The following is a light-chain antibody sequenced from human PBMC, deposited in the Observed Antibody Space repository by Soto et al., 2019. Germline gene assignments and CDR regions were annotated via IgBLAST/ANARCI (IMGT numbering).Light chain of an antibody. CDR2: GAS. CDR1: QSIGSS. Sequence: EIVMTQSPTTLSVSPGERASLSCRASQSIGSSLAWYQQMPGQAPRLLIYGASTRAPGIPVRFSGSGSGTDFTLSSSGLQSEDFAFYYCQHYNKWPPWTFGQGTKV. V-gene: IGKV3-15*01. CDR3: QHYNKWPPWT. J-gene: IGKJ1*01.